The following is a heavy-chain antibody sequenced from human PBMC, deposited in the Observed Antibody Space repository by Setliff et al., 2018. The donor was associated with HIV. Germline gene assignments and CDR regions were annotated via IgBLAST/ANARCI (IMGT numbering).Heavy chain of an antibody. V-gene: IGHV4-34*01. D-gene: IGHD3-10*01. CDR3: AAKPMIRGKPFDS. CDR2: INHSGSV. J-gene: IGHJ5*01. CDR1: GGSISSHY. Sequence: SETLSLTCTVSGGSISSHYWTWIRQPPGKGLEWIGEINHSGSVNYNPSLKSRVNISVDMSKNQVSLKVTSVNVADTATYFCAAKPMIRGKPFDSWGQGTLVTVS.